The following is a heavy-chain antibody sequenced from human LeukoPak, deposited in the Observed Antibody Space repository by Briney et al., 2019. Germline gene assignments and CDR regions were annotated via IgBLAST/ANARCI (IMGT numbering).Heavy chain of an antibody. D-gene: IGHD6-19*01. J-gene: IGHJ4*02. CDR1: GYTFTGYY. CDR2: INPNSGGT. V-gene: IGHV1-2*06. Sequence: ASVKVSCKASGYTFTGYYMHWVRQAPGQGLEWLGRINPNSGGTNYAQKFQGRVTMTRDTSISTAYMELSRLRSDDTAVYYCARTLDSSGWYQDFDYWGQGTLVTVSS. CDR3: ARTLDSSGWYQDFDY.